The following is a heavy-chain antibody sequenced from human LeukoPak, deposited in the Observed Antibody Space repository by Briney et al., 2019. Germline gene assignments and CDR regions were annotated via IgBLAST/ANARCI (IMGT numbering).Heavy chain of an antibody. CDR2: IYYSGST. CDR1: GDSIINHY. J-gene: IGHJ3*01. V-gene: IGHV4-59*11. CDR3: VRTRHIDSSGYFAFDV. D-gene: IGHD3-22*01. Sequence: PSETLSLTCTVSGDSIINHYWTWIRQPPGKGLHYVGHIYYSGSTNYNPSLKSRVTISADASKNQFSLKLRSVTAADTAVYFCVRTRHIDSSGYFAFDVWGQGTMVTVSS.